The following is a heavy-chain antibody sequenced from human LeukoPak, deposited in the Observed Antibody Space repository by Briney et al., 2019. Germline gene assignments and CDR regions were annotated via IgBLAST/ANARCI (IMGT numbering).Heavy chain of an antibody. Sequence: SVKVSCKASGGTFSSYAISWVRQAPGQGLEWMGRIIPILGIANYAQKFQGRVTITADKSTSTAYMELSSLRSEDTAVYYCARVGGLRTFDYWGQGTLVTVSS. J-gene: IGHJ4*02. CDR1: GGTFSSYA. CDR2: IIPILGIA. CDR3: ARVGGLRTFDY. V-gene: IGHV1-69*04. D-gene: IGHD1-14*01.